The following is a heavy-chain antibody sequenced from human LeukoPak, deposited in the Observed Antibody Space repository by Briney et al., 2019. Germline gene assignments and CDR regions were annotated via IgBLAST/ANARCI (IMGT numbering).Heavy chain of an antibody. D-gene: IGHD6-19*01. Sequence: GESLKISCEGSGYSFPNYWITWVRQMPGKGLEWVGVIYPGDSHTRYSPPFQGQVTISADKSTNTAYLQWARLKASDTAIYYCARRYSSGWSFEYWGQGTLVTVSS. CDR1: GYSFPNYW. V-gene: IGHV5-51*01. J-gene: IGHJ4*02. CDR2: IYPGDSHT. CDR3: ARRYSSGWSFEY.